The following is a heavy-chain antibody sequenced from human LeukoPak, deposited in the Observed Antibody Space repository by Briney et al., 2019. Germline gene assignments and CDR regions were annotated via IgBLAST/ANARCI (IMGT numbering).Heavy chain of an antibody. CDR1: GYTFTDYY. CDR3: ARGGGLQYRFDP. V-gene: IGHV1-69-2*01. CDR2: VDTEDGET. Sequence: ASVKVSCKVSGYTFTDYYMHWVQQAPGKGLGWMGLVDTEDGETIYAEKFQGRVTITADTSTDTAYMELSSMRSEDTAVYDCARGGGLQYRFDPWGQGTLVTVSS. D-gene: IGHD4-11*01. J-gene: IGHJ5*02.